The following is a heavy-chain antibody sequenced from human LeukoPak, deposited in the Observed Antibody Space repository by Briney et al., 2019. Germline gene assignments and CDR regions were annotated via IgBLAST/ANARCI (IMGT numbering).Heavy chain of an antibody. J-gene: IGHJ4*02. V-gene: IGHV3-30*02. Sequence: GGSLRLSCAGSGFSFSSYGMHWVRQAPGKGLEWMAFIRSDGSNKYYADSVKGRFTISRDNSKNTLYLQMNSLRAEDTAVYYCAMYYYDSSGYYFYYFDYWGQGTLVTVSP. CDR2: IRSDGSNK. CDR1: GFSFSSYG. CDR3: AMYYYDSSGYYFYYFDY. D-gene: IGHD3-22*01.